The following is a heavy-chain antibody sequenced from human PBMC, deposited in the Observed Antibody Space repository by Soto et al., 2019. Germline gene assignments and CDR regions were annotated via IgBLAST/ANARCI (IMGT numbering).Heavy chain of an antibody. Sequence: EVLLVASGGGLVQPGGSLRLSCAASGLTVSNNYITWVRQAPGKGLEWVSLIYSGGNTYYADSVTGRFPISRDSSRNTVYLQMHSLRPEDMAVYYCTPGREQNFQWGQGTLVTVSS. D-gene: IGHD1-26*01. J-gene: IGHJ4*02. V-gene: IGHV3-66*01. CDR2: IYSGGNT. CDR1: GLTVSNNY. CDR3: TPGREQNFQ.